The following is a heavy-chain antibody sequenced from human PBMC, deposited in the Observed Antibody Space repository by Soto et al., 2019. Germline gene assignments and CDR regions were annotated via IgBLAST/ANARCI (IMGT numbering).Heavy chain of an antibody. CDR2: ITDTGGDT. CDR3: ARGSKESYPGSRIFDF. CDR1: GITFESRA. Sequence: EVQLLESGGDLVQVGMSLRLSCVASGITFESRAMSWVRQAPGDVLEWVSTITDTGGDTKYADSVRGRFTISRDNSKNTLYLQMSSLRAEDSAVYYCARGSKESYPGSRIFDFWGRGTLVTVSS. D-gene: IGHD3-10*01. V-gene: IGHV3-23*01. J-gene: IGHJ4*02.